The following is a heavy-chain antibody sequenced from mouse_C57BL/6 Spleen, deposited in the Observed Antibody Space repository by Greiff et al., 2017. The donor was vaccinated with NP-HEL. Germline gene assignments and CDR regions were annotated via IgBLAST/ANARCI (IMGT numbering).Heavy chain of an antibody. CDR1: GFSLTSYA. CDR2: IWTGGGT. Sequence: QVQLQQSGPGLVAPSQSLSITCTVSGFSLTSYAISWVRQPPGKGLEWLGVIWTGGGTNYNSALKSRLSISKDKSKSQVFLKMNSLQTDDTARYYCASLDSSGYRFAYWGQGTLVTVSA. V-gene: IGHV2-9-1*01. CDR3: ASLDSSGYRFAY. J-gene: IGHJ3*01. D-gene: IGHD3-2*02.